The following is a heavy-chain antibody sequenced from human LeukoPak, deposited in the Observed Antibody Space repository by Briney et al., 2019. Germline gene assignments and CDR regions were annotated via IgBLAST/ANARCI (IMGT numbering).Heavy chain of an antibody. J-gene: IGHJ4*02. CDR3: ARMSSYCDY. V-gene: IGHV3-7*01. CDR1: GFTFSRHH. D-gene: IGHD2-2*01. Sequence: GGSLRLSCVASGFTFSRHHMNWVRQTPGKGLESVATIKPDGSEKYYVDSVKGRFTISRDNAKSSPYLQMNSLRAEDTGVYFCARMSSYCDYWGQGTLVTVSS. CDR2: IKPDGSEK.